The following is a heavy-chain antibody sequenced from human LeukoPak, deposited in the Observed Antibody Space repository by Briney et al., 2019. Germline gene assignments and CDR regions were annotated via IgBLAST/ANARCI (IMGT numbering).Heavy chain of an antibody. CDR1: GFTFSSYA. CDR2: ISGSGGST. Sequence: GGSLRLSCAASGFTFSSYAMSWVCQAPGKGLEWVSAISGSGGSTYYADSVKGRFTISRDNSKNTLYLQANSLRAEDTAVYYCAKGQGDQQLVLYYFYHGMDVWGQGTTVIVSS. CDR3: AKGQGDQQLVLYYFYHGMDV. D-gene: IGHD6-13*01. V-gene: IGHV3-23*01. J-gene: IGHJ6*02.